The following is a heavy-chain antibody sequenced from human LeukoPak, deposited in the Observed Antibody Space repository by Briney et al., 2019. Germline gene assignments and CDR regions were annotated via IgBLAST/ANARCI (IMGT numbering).Heavy chain of an antibody. CDR1: EFTFNNYA. V-gene: IGHV3-23*01. Sequence: GGSLRLSCAASEFTFNNYAMSWVRQAPGKGLEWVSGISGSGGSTYYGDSVKGRFTISRDNSKNTLYLQMNSLRAEDTAVCYCAKSQGSGYYRGHIDYWGQGTLVTVSA. CDR3: AKSQGSGYYRGHIDY. CDR2: ISGSGGST. D-gene: IGHD3-22*01. J-gene: IGHJ4*02.